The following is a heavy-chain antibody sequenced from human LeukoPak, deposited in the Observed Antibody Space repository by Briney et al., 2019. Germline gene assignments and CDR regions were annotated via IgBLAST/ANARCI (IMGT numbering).Heavy chain of an antibody. CDR1: GFIFSYYS. D-gene: IGHD3-10*01. J-gene: IGHJ3*02. CDR2: INSNSNYM. CDR3: ARSEFEAFDM. Sequence: GGSLRLSCAASGFIFSYYSMNWVRQAPGKGLEWVSSINSNSNYMSYADSVKGRFTISRDNAKNSLYLQMTSLRAEDTAVYYCARSEFEAFDMWGQGTMVTVSS. V-gene: IGHV3-21*01.